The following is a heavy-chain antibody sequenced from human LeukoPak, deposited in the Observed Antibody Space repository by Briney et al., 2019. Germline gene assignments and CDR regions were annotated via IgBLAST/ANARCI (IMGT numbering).Heavy chain of an antibody. J-gene: IGHJ3*01. CDR2: ISSSSRYI. CDR1: GFTFSSYS. V-gene: IGHV3-21*01. D-gene: IGHD3-16*01. Sequence: GGPLRLSCAASGFTFSSYSMNWLRRAPEEGLEWVSSISSSSRYIYYADSVKGRFTISRDNAKNSLYLQMNTLRAEDTAVYYCARDNRNLYRTWGQGTMVTVSP. CDR3: ARDNRNLYRT.